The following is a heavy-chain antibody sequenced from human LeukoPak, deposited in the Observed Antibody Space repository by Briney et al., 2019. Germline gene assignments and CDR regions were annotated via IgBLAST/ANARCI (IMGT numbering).Heavy chain of an antibody. CDR1: GYSISSGYY. V-gene: IGHV4-38-2*01. D-gene: IGHD1-26*01. J-gene: IGHJ5*02. Sequence: SETLSLTCAVSGYSISSGYYWGWIRQPPGKGLEWIGSIYHSGSTYYNPSLKSRVTISVDTSKNQFSLKLSSVTAADTAMYYCARHTKRVGNWFDPWGQGTLVTVSS. CDR3: ARHTKRVGNWFDP. CDR2: IYHSGST.